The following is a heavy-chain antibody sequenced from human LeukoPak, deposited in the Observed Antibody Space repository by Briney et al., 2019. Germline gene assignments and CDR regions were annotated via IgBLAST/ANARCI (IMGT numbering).Heavy chain of an antibody. CDR3: ARDLCSSTSCYEGFDP. Sequence: GASVKVSCKASGYTFTSYYMHWVRQAPGQGLEWMGIINPSGGSTSYAQKFQGRVTMTRDTSTSTAYMELSSLRSEDTAVYYCARDLCSSTSCYEGFDPWGQGTLVTVSS. CDR2: INPSGGST. D-gene: IGHD2-2*01. V-gene: IGHV1-46*01. J-gene: IGHJ5*02. CDR1: GYTFTSYY.